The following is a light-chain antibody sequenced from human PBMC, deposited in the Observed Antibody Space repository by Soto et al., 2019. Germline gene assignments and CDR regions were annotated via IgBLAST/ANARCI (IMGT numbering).Light chain of an antibody. V-gene: IGKV1-39*01. CDR3: QQSYTTPRLS. CDR1: QSISSY. J-gene: IGKJ4*01. CDR2: AAS. Sequence: DIQMTQSPSSLSASVGDRVTITCRASQSISSYLNWYQQKPGKAPKLLIYAASSLQSGVPSRFSGSGSGTDFTLAISCLQSEDFATYYCQQSYTTPRLSFGGGTKVDIK.